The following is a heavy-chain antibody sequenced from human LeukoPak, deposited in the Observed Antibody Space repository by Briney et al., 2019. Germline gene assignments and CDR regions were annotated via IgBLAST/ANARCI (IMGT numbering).Heavy chain of an antibody. D-gene: IGHD6-13*01. V-gene: IGHV1-2*02. Sequence: ASVKVSCKASGYTFTGYYMHWVRQATGQGLEWMGWIHPNSGGTNPAQKFQGRVTMTRDTSITTAYMELGRLRSDDTAVYYCARESAAAGPSNFDYWGQGTLVTVSS. CDR3: ARESAAAGPSNFDY. CDR2: IHPNSGGT. CDR1: GYTFTGYY. J-gene: IGHJ4*02.